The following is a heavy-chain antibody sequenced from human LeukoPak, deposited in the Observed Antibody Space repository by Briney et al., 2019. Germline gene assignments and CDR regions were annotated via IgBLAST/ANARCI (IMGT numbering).Heavy chain of an antibody. J-gene: IGHJ6*03. D-gene: IGHD4-11*01. CDR1: GFTFSSYG. CDR3: ARDKGTVTPRGYYYYMDV. Sequence: PGGSLRLSCAASGFTFSSYGMHWVRQAPGKGLEWVAKIKQDGSEKYYVDSVKGRFTISRDNAKSSLYLQMNNQRAEDTAVYFCARDKGTVTPRGYYYYMDVWGRGTTVTVSS. CDR2: IKQDGSEK. V-gene: IGHV3-7*01.